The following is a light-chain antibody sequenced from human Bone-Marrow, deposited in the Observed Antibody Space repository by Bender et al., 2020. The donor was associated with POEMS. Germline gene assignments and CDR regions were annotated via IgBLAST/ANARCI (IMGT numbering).Light chain of an antibody. CDR1: SSNIGSNT. CDR3: AAWDDSLNGWV. V-gene: IGLV1-44*01. CDR2: SYN. Sequence: QSVLTQPPSASGTPGQRVTISCSGSSSNIGSNTINWYQQLPGTAPKLLIYSYNQRPSEVPDRFSGSKSGTSASLAISGLQSEDEADYYCAAWDDSLNGWVFGGGTKLTV. J-gene: IGLJ3*02.